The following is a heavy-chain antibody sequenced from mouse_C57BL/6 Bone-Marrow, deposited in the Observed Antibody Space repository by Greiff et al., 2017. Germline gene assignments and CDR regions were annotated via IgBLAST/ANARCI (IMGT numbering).Heavy chain of an antibody. CDR1: GYTFTSYW. CDR2: IYPSDSET. CDR3: ARCFYWYFDV. J-gene: IGHJ1*03. V-gene: IGHV1-61*01. Sequence: QVQLQQPGAELVRPGSSVKLSCKASGYTFTSYWMDWVKQRPGQGLEWIGNIYPSDSETHYNQKFKDKATLTVDKSSSTAYMQLSSLTSEDSAVYYCARCFYWYFDVWGTGTTVTVSS.